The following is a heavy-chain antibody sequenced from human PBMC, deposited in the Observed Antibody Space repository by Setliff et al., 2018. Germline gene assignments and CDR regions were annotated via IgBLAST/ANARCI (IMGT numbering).Heavy chain of an antibody. CDR3: ARGSIVGPTRGDFDF. CDR1: GYSFTSYG. V-gene: IGHV1-69*05. CDR2: IIPITGTT. Sequence: SVKVSCKASGYSFTSYGFTWVRQAPGQGLEWMGGIIPITGTTNYAQRFQGRITISTDESSSTVYMEMSRLKSEDTAVYYCARGSIVGPTRGDFDFWGLGTLVTVSS. D-gene: IGHD1-26*01. J-gene: IGHJ4*02.